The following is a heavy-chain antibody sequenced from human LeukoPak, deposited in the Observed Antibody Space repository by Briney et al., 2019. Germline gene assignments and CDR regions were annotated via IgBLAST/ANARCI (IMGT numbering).Heavy chain of an antibody. Sequence: GGSLRPSCAASGFTFSSYAMHWVRQAPGKGLEWVAVISYDGSNKYYADSVEGRFTISRDNSKNTLYLQMNSLRAEDTAVYYCARAKQWLPPFDYWGQGTLVTVSS. D-gene: IGHD6-19*01. V-gene: IGHV3-30-3*01. CDR1: GFTFSSYA. CDR2: ISYDGSNK. J-gene: IGHJ4*02. CDR3: ARAKQWLPPFDY.